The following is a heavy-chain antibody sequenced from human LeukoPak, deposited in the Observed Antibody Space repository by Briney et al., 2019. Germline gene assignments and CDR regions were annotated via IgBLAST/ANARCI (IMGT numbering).Heavy chain of an antibody. CDR2: MNPNSGNT. CDR3: ASSTYYYDSSGYYFRYNWFDP. D-gene: IGHD3-22*01. CDR1: GYTFTSYD. V-gene: IGHV1-8*01. J-gene: IGHJ5*02. Sequence: GASVKVSCKASGYTFTSYDINWVRQATGQGLEWMGWMNPNSGNTGYAQKFQGRVTMTRNTSISTAYMELSSRRSEDTAVYYCASSTYYYDSSGYYFRYNWFDPWGQGTLVTVSS.